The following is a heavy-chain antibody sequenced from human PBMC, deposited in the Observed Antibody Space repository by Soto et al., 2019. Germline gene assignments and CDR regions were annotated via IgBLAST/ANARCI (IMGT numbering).Heavy chain of an antibody. D-gene: IGHD3-16*01. CDR1: GFTFSSYS. CDR3: ARDLTVGIMITFGAGGWFDP. Sequence: EVQLVESGGGLAKPGGSLRLSCAASGFTFSSYSMNWVRQAPGKGLEWVSSISSSSSYIYYADSVKGRFTISRDNAKNSLYLQMNSLRAEDTAVYYCARDLTVGIMITFGAGGWFDPWGQGTLVTVSS. CDR2: ISSSSSYI. J-gene: IGHJ5*02. V-gene: IGHV3-21*01.